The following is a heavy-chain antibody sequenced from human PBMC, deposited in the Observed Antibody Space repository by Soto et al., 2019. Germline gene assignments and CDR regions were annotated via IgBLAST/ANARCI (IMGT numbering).Heavy chain of an antibody. CDR3: AKADTYYYDSSGYCFDY. J-gene: IGHJ4*02. V-gene: IGHV3-23*01. CDR2: ISGSGGST. Sequence: EVQLLESGGGLVQPGGSLRLSCAASGFTFSSYAMSWVRQAPGKGLEWVSAISGSGGSTYYADSVKGRFTISRDNSKNTLYLQMNSLRAEDTAVYYCAKADTYYYDSSGYCFDYWGQGTLVTVSS. D-gene: IGHD3-22*01. CDR1: GFTFSSYA.